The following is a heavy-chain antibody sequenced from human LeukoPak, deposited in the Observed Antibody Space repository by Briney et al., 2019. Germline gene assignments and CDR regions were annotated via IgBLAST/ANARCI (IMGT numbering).Heavy chain of an antibody. CDR2: IWYDGSNK. D-gene: IGHD2-2*01. CDR3: ARAIPPANWFDP. V-gene: IGHV3-33*01. J-gene: IGHJ5*02. Sequence: PGRSLRLSCAASGFTFSSYGMPWVRQAPGKGLEWVAVIWYDGSNKYYADSVKGRFTISRDNSKNTLYLQMNSLRAEDTAVYYCARAIPPANWFDPWGQGTLSPSPQ. CDR1: GFTFSSYG.